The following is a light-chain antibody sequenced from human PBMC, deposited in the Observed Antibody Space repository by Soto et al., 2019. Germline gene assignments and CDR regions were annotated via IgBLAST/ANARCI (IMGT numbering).Light chain of an antibody. Sequence: DIQMTQSPSTLSASVGDRVTITCRASQSISSWLAWYQQKPGKAPKLLIFSASSLQSGVPSRFSGSGSGTDFTLTISSLQPDDFATYYCQQYNSYSWTFGQGTKVDIK. V-gene: IGKV1-5*01. CDR3: QQYNSYSWT. CDR2: SAS. CDR1: QSISSW. J-gene: IGKJ1*01.